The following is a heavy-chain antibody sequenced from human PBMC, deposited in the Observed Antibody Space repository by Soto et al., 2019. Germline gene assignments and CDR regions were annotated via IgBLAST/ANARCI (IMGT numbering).Heavy chain of an antibody. V-gene: IGHV1-69*02. CDR2: IIPILGIA. CDR1: GGTFSSYT. J-gene: IGHJ3*02. CDR3: ASVPVADVAFDI. Sequence: QVQLVQSGAEVKKPGSSVKVSCKASGGTFSSYTISWVRQAPGQGLEWMGRIIPILGIAKYAQKFQGRVTITADKSTSTAYMELSSLRSEDTAVSYCASVPVADVAFDIWGQGTMVTVSS. D-gene: IGHD6-19*01.